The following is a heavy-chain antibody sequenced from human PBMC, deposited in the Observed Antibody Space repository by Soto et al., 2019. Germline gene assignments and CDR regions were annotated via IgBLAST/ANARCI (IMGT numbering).Heavy chain of an antibody. CDR1: GGSFGGCY. D-gene: IGHD2-15*01. CDR2: INHSGST. V-gene: IGHV4-34*01. CDR3: ARSQYCSGGSCYSPVHYYGMDV. J-gene: IGHJ6*02. Sequence: SETLSLTCAVYGGSFGGCYWSWIGQPPWKGLEWIGEINHSGSTNYNPSLKSRVTISVDTSKNQFSLKLSSVTAADTAVYYCARSQYCSGGSCYSPVHYYGMDVWGQGTTVT.